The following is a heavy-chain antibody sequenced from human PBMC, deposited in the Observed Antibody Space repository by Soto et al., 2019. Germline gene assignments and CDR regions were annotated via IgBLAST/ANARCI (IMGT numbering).Heavy chain of an antibody. CDR3: TTGYTIFGVVRLYGMDV. CDR1: GFTFSTAW. J-gene: IGHJ6*02. D-gene: IGHD3-3*01. Sequence: GGSLRLSCAASGFTFSTAWMNWVRQAPGKGLEWVGRIKSKTDGGTTDYAAPVKGRFTISRDDSKNTLYLQMNSLKTEDTAVYYCTTGYTIFGVVRLYGMDVWGQGTTVTVSS. CDR2: IKSKTDGGTT. V-gene: IGHV3-15*07.